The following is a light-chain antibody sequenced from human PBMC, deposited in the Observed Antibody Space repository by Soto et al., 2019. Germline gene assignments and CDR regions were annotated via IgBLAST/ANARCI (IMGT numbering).Light chain of an antibody. Sequence: EIVMTQSPATLSVSPGERATLSCRASQSVSNKLAWYQHKPGQAPRVLIYDTSTRSAGIPARFSGSGSGTEFTLTISSLQSEDFAVYYCQQYNTWRSITFGQGTRLESK. CDR3: QQYNTWRSIT. CDR2: DTS. CDR1: QSVSNK. V-gene: IGKV3-15*01. J-gene: IGKJ5*01.